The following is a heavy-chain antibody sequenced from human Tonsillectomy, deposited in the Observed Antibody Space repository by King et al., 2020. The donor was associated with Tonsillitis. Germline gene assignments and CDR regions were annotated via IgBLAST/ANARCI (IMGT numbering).Heavy chain of an antibody. CDR2: IWYDGSNK. CDR3: ARGRFGDLVDY. J-gene: IGHJ4*02. V-gene: IGHV3-33*08. CDR1: GFTFSSYG. Sequence: VQLVESGGGVVQPGRSLRLSCAASGFTFSSYGMHWVRQAPGKGLEWVAVIWYDGSNKYYADSVKGRFTISRDNSKNTLYLQMNSLRAEDSAGYYCARGRFGDLVDYWGQGTLVTVSS. D-gene: IGHD3-10*01.